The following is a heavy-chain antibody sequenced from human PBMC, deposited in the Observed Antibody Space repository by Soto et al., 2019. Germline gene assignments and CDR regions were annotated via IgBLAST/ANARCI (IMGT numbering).Heavy chain of an antibody. CDR1: SGSISRYY. D-gene: IGHD1-1*01. V-gene: IGHV4-59*08. CDR2: ISYSGRP. J-gene: IGHJ3*02. Sequence: QVQLQESGPGLVKPSETLSLTCTVSSGSISRYYWTLIRQPPGKGLEWIGYISYSGRPNYNPSLKRRVTLSADPSKNQFSLKLSSVTAADTAVYYCAYRVRIDAFDIWGQGTMVTVSS. CDR3: AYRVRIDAFDI.